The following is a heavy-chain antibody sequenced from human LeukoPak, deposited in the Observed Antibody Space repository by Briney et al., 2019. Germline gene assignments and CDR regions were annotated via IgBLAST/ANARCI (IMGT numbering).Heavy chain of an antibody. CDR1: GFTVSSNY. CDR2: IYSGGST. D-gene: IGHD3-10*01. V-gene: IGHV3-53*01. J-gene: IGHJ4*02. CDR3: AGAKPKNMVRGLIMRRESRYYFDY. Sequence: GGSLRLSCAASGFTVSSNYMSWVRQAPGKGLEWVSVIYSGGSTYYADSVKGRFTISRDNSKSTLYIQMNSLRAEDTAVYYCAGAKPKNMVRGLIMRRESRYYFDYWGQGTLVTVSS.